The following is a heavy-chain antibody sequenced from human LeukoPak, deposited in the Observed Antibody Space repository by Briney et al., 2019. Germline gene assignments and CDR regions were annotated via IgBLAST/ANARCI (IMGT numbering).Heavy chain of an antibody. V-gene: IGHV3-74*01. CDR1: GFTFSDYW. CDR2: INSDGSST. D-gene: IGHD2-15*01. Sequence: GGSLRLSCAASGFTFSDYWMHWVRRAPGKGLVWVSRINSDGSSTADADSVKGRFTISRDNAKNALYLQMNSLRAEDTAIYYCARVGPYCSGGSCYDYWGQGTLVTVSS. J-gene: IGHJ4*02. CDR3: ARVGPYCSGGSCYDY.